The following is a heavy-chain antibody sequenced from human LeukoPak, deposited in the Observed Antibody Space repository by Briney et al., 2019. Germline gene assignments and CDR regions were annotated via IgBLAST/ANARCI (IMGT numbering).Heavy chain of an antibody. CDR2: ISSSGSTI. Sequence: GGSLRLSCAASGFTFSDYYMSWIRQAPGKGLEWVSYISSSGSTIYYADSVKGRFTISRDNAKNSLYLQMNSLRAEDTAVYYSANRRGIFSYFDYWGQGTLVTVSS. V-gene: IGHV3-11*01. CDR3: ANRRGIFSYFDY. J-gene: IGHJ4*02. D-gene: IGHD6-13*01. CDR1: GFTFSDYY.